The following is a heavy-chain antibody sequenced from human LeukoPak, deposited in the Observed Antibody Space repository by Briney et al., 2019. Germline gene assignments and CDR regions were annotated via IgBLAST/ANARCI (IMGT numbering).Heavy chain of an antibody. CDR2: IYPGDSDT. D-gene: IGHD6-13*01. CDR3: ASAIAAAGQTGTFDY. CDR1: GYSFTSYR. V-gene: IGHV5-51*01. Sequence: GESLKIPCKGSGYSFTSYRIGWVRQMPGKGLEWMGIIYPGDSDTRYSPSFQGQVTISADKSISTAYLQWSSLKASDTAMYYCASAIAAAGQTGTFDYWGQGTLVTVSS. J-gene: IGHJ4*02.